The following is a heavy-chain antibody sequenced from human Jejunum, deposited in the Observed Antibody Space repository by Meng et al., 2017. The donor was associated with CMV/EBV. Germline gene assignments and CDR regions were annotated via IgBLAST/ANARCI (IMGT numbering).Heavy chain of an antibody. Sequence: AVPGDSISRNLWGSWVRQPPGRGLGWIGEISYSESTKYNPSLQSRVTISSDTTNNRFSLRLNSVTAADTGVYFCARSPGFWSLDYWGRGTRVTVSS. V-gene: IGHV4-4*01. CDR3: ARSPGFWSLDY. J-gene: IGHJ4*02. CDR2: ISYSEST. D-gene: IGHD2-8*02. CDR1: GDSISRNLW.